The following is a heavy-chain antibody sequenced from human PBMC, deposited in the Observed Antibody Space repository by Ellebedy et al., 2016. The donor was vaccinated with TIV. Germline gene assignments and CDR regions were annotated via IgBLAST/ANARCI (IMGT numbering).Heavy chain of an antibody. Sequence: GGSLRLSXAASGFTFSSYAMSWVRQAPGKGLEWVSAISGSGGSTYYADSVKGRFTISRDNSKNTLYLQMNSLRAEDTAVYYCARDRFVRYCSSTSCNYYYYGMDVWGQGTTVTVSS. J-gene: IGHJ6*02. D-gene: IGHD2-2*01. CDR2: ISGSGGST. CDR3: ARDRFVRYCSSTSCNYYYYGMDV. V-gene: IGHV3-23*01. CDR1: GFTFSSYA.